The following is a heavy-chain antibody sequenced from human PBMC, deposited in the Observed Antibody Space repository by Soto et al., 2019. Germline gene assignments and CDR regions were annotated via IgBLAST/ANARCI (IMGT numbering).Heavy chain of an antibody. CDR3: AGSIIGYCCGGSCYAYFAI. CDR2: ISADNGTT. CDR1: GYTFTSYG. J-gene: IGHJ3*02. Sequence: QVQLVQSGAEVKKPGASVKVSCKASGYTFTSYGISWVRQAPGQGLEWMGWISADNGTTNYSPKLQGRVTMTADTYTSTAYMELRSLRSDDTAVYYCAGSIIGYCCGGSCYAYFAIGGQGTMVTVSS. D-gene: IGHD2-15*01. V-gene: IGHV1-18*01.